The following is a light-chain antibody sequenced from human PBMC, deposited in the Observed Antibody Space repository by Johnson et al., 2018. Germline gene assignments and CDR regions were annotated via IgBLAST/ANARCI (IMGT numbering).Light chain of an antibody. Sequence: QSVLTQPPSVSAAPGQKVTISCSGSSSNIGNNYVSWYQQLPGTAPKLLIYENNKRPPGIPDRFSGSKSGTSATLGLTGLPTGDEADYYCGTWDSSLSAGNVFGTGTKVTVL. CDR3: GTWDSSLSAGNV. J-gene: IGLJ1*01. V-gene: IGLV1-51*02. CDR1: SSNIGNNY. CDR2: ENN.